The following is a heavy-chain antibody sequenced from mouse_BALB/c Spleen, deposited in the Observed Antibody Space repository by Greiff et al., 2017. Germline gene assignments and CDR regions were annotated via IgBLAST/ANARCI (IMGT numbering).Heavy chain of an antibody. CDR3: VYDGYSVFAY. Sequence: VQLQQSGAELVRPGTSVKVSCKASGYAFTNYLIEWVKQRPGQGLEWIGVINPGSGGTNYNEKFKGKATLTADKSSSTAYMQLSSLTSDDSAVYFCVYDGYSVFAYWGQGTLVTVSA. CDR2: INPGSGGT. D-gene: IGHD2-3*01. V-gene: IGHV1-54*03. CDR1: GYAFTNYL. J-gene: IGHJ3*01.